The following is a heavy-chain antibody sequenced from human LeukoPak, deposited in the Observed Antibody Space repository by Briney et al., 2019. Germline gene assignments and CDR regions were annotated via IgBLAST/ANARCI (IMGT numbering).Heavy chain of an antibody. D-gene: IGHD6-19*01. CDR3: ARDRSSGHPTNWFDP. V-gene: IGHV1-69*04. J-gene: IGHJ5*02. Sequence: ASVKVSCKASGGTFSSYAISWVRQAPGQGLEWMGRIIPILGIANYAQKFQGRVTITADKSTSTAYMELSSLRSEDTAVYYCARDRSSGHPTNWFDPWGQGTLVTVSS. CDR1: GGTFSSYA. CDR2: IIPILGIA.